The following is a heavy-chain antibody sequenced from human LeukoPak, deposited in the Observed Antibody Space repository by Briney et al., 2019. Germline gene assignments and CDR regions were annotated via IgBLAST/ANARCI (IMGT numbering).Heavy chain of an antibody. CDR2: IQQDGSET. J-gene: IGHJ4*02. CDR1: GFSFSKYW. CDR3: ARSGKHALDY. D-gene: IGHD5-12*01. Sequence: AGGSLRLSCAGSGFSFSKYWMNWVRQAPGKGLEWMANIQQDGSETYYVDSVKGRFTISRDNARNSLSLQMNSLRADDTAVYYCARSGKHALDYWGQGALVTGSS. V-gene: IGHV3-7*05.